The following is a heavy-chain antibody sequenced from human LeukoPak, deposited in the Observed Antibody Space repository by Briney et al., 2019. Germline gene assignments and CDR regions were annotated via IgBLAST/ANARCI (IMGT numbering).Heavy chain of an antibody. J-gene: IGHJ4*02. Sequence: SETQSLTCTVSGGSISSYYWSWIRQPPGKGLEWIGEINHSGSTNYNPSLKSRVTISVDTSKNQFSLKLSSVTAADTAVYYCARVSRYVSTDAFDYWGQGTLVTVSS. V-gene: IGHV4-34*01. CDR3: ARVSRYVSTDAFDY. CDR2: INHSGST. CDR1: GGSISSYY. D-gene: IGHD6-13*01.